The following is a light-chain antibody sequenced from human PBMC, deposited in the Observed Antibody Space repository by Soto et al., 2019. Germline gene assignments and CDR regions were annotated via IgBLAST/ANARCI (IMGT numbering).Light chain of an antibody. Sequence: QSLLTQPPSLSAAPGQRVTISCSGSSSNTGDNHVSWYQQVPGEAPKLLIYDTYNRASGIPDRFFASKSGTSATLDITGLQTGDEADYFCGTWDDSLSGWVFGGGTKLTVL. J-gene: IGLJ3*02. CDR1: SSNTGDNH. CDR3: GTWDDSLSGWV. CDR2: DTY. V-gene: IGLV1-51*01.